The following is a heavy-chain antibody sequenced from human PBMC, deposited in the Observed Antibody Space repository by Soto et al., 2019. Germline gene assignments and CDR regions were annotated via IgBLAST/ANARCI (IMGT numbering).Heavy chain of an antibody. CDR2: FDPEDGET. J-gene: IGHJ5*02. CDR3: ATAPYYGVNLGWFDP. V-gene: IGHV1-24*01. D-gene: IGHD4-17*01. Sequence: ASVKVSCKVSGYTLTELSMHWVRQAPGKGLEWMGGFDPEDGETIYAQKFQGRVTMTEDTSTDTAYMELSSLRSEDTAVYYCATAPYYGVNLGWFDPWGQGTLVTVSS. CDR1: GYTLTELS.